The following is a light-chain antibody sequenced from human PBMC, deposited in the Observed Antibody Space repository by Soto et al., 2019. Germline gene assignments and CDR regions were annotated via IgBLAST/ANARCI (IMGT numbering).Light chain of an antibody. Sequence: QSVLTQPPSVSGAPGQRVTISCTGSSYNIGAGYDVHWYRQFPGTAPKLLIYGTRNRPSGVPDRFSGSTSATSASLVITGLQAEDEADYYCQSYDSSLSGSVFGGGTQLTVL. J-gene: IGLJ7*01. V-gene: IGLV1-40*01. CDR2: GTR. CDR3: QSYDSSLSGSV. CDR1: SYNIGAGYD.